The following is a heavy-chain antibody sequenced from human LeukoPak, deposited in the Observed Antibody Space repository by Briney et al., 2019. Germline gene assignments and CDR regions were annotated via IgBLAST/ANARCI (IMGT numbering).Heavy chain of an antibody. J-gene: IGHJ5*02. D-gene: IGHD1-26*01. CDR2: IQYDGDNK. CDR3: AKRWDSTWSCFDL. Sequence: PGGSLRLSCVASGFTFTRSAMHWVRQAPGKGLEWVAFIQYDGDNKYYADSVKGRFTISRDDSQNTLYLQMNSLTVEDTAVYYCAKRWDSTWSCFDLWGQGTLVTVSS. CDR1: GFTFTRSA. V-gene: IGHV3-30*02.